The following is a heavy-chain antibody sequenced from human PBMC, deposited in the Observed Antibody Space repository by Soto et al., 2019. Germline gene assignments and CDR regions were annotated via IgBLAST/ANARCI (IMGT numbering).Heavy chain of an antibody. D-gene: IGHD5-18*01. Sequence: GGSLRLSCAASGFTFDDYGMSWVRQAPGKGLEWVSGINWNGDSTTYADSVKGRFTLSRDNAKNSLYLQMNSLRAEDTALYFCAVLFGYSYGSEPDYYDGSAFSWGQGTLLTASS. CDR3: AVLFGYSYGSEPDYYDGSAFS. CDR1: GFTFDDYG. J-gene: IGHJ4*02. V-gene: IGHV3-20*04. CDR2: INWNGDST.